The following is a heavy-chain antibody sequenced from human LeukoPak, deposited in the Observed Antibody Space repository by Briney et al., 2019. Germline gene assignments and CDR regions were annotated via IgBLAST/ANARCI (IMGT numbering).Heavy chain of an antibody. CDR3: ARDGAVDILTGYGAFYI. CDR2: IFHSGST. D-gene: IGHD3-9*01. Sequence: SQTLSLTCTVSGNSISSGDYYWSWIRQPPGKGLEWIGNIFHSGSTNYNPSLKSRVTISVDTSKNQFSLKLNSVTAADTAIYYCARDGAVDILTGYGAFYIWGQGTMVIVS. CDR1: GNSISSGDYY. J-gene: IGHJ3*02. V-gene: IGHV4-61*08.